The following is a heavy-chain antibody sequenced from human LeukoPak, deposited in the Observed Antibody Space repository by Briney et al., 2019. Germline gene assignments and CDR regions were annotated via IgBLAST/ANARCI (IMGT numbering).Heavy chain of an antibody. V-gene: IGHV3-21*01. D-gene: IGHD3-10*01. CDR2: ISSSSSYI. CDR1: GFTFSSYS. J-gene: IGHJ6*03. Sequence: PGGSLRLSCAASGFTFSSYSMNWVRQAPGKGLEWVSSISSSSSYIYYADSVKGRFTISRDNAKNSLYLQMNSLRAEDTAVYYCAKADHTGSSQGDYYYYYYMDVWGKGTTVTVSS. CDR3: AKADHTGSSQGDYYYYYYMDV.